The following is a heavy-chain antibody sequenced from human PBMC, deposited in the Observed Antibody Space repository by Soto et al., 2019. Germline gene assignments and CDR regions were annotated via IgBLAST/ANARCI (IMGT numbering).Heavy chain of an antibody. CDR2: IWYDGSNK. CDR1: GFTFSSYG. CDR3: ARDSRYYDFWSGYYDNWFDP. Sequence: GGSLRLSCAASGFTFSSYGMHWVRQAPGKGLEWVAVIWYDGSNKYYADSVKGRFTISRDNSKNTLYLQMNSLRAEDTAVYYCARDSRYYDFWSGYYDNWFDPWGQGTLVTVS. J-gene: IGHJ5*02. D-gene: IGHD3-3*01. V-gene: IGHV3-33*01.